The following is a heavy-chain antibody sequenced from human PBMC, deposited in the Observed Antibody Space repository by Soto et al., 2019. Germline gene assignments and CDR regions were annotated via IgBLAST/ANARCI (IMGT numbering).Heavy chain of an antibody. V-gene: IGHV4-4*07. D-gene: IGHD1-1*01. Sequence: SETLSLTCTVSGASISGFYWSWIRKSAGKGLEWIGRIYATGTIDYNPSLKSRVMMSVDTSKKQFSLKLRSVTAADTAVYYCVRDGTKTLRDWFDPWGQGMSVTVSS. J-gene: IGHJ5*02. CDR1: GASISGFY. CDR3: VRDGTKTLRDWFDP. CDR2: IYATGTI.